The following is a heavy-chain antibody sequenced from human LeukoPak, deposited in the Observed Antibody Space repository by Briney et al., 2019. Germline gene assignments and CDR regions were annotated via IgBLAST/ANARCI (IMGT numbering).Heavy chain of an antibody. D-gene: IGHD3-10*01. V-gene: IGHV1-69-2*01. Sequence: ASVKVSCKASGYTFTSYYMHWVQQAPGKGLEWMGLVDPEDGETIYAEKFQGRVTITADTSTDTAYMELSSLRSEDTAVYYCAYGFPGDYWGQGTLVTVSS. CDR2: VDPEDGET. J-gene: IGHJ4*02. CDR1: GYTFTSYY. CDR3: AYGFPGDY.